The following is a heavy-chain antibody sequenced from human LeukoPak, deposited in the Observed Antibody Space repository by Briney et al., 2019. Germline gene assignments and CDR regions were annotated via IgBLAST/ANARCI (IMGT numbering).Heavy chain of an antibody. CDR1: GFTFSSYS. CDR3: ARDWCGGSSCHSYLDY. CDR2: ISSSSSTI. Sequence: GGSLRLSCAASGFTFSSYSMNWVRQAPGKGREWISYISSSSSTIYYADSVKGRFTISRDNAKNSLYLQMNSLRAEDTAVYYCARDWCGGSSCHSYLDYWGQGTLVTVSS. V-gene: IGHV3-48*01. D-gene: IGHD2-2*01. J-gene: IGHJ4*02.